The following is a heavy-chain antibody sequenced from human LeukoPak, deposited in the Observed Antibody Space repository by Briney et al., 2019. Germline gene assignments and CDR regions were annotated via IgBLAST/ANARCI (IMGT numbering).Heavy chain of an antibody. J-gene: IGHJ6*04. CDR2: VSYNGRNK. D-gene: IGHD4-17*01. CDR3: AKDLDNGDAEYCFGLEV. V-gene: IGHV3-30*18. Sequence: GRSLRLSCVASGFSFSVYGMHWAPLSPGKGLEWGALVSYNGRNKAYTDPVKGRFSISRDNSRNTLSLQINSLRVEDNGVYYCAKDLDNGDAEYCFGLEVWGKGTTVTVSS. CDR1: GFSFSVYG.